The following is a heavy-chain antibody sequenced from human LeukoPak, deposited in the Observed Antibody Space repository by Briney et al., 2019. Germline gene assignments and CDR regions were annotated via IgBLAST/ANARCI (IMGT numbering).Heavy chain of an antibody. D-gene: IGHD5-18*01. V-gene: IGHV4-59*08. CDR3: ARAPVDTAMVTIGYYFDY. Sequence: SETLSLTCTVAGGSISSHYWSWIRQPPGKGLEWIGYIYYSGSTNSNPSLKSRVTISVDTSKNQFSLSLRSVTAADTAVYYCARAPVDTAMVTIGYYFDYWGQGTLVTVSS. J-gene: IGHJ4*02. CDR2: IYYSGST. CDR1: GGSISSHY.